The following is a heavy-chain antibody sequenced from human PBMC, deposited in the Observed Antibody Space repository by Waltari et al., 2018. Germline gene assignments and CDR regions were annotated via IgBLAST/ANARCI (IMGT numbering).Heavy chain of an antibody. CDR3: ASDYDFWSGYYTNIDY. Sequence: EVQLVESGGGLVQPGGSLRLSCAASGFTFSSYAMSWVRQAPGKGLEWVSAISGSGGSTYYADSVKGRFTISRDNSKNTLYLQMNSLRAEDTAVYYCASDYDFWSGYYTNIDYWGQGTLVTVSS. V-gene: IGHV3-23*04. J-gene: IGHJ4*02. CDR1: GFTFSSYA. D-gene: IGHD3-3*01. CDR2: ISGSGGST.